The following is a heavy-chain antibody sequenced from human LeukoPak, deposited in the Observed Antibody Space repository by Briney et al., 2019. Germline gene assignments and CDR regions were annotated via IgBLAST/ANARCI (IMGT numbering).Heavy chain of an antibody. J-gene: IGHJ6*03. V-gene: IGHV4-59*10. CDR3: ARGREQLSLDYYYYMDV. CDR2: IYTSGST. CDR1: GGSFSSYY. Sequence: SETLSLTCAVYGGSFSSYYWSWIRQPAGKGLEWIGRIYTSGSTNYNPSLKSRVTMSVDTSKNQFSLKLSSVTAADTAVYYCARGREQLSLDYYYYMDVWGKGTTVTVSS. D-gene: IGHD6-13*01.